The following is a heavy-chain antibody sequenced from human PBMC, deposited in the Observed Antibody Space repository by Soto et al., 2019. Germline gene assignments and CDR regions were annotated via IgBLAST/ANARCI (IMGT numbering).Heavy chain of an antibody. D-gene: IGHD5-18*01. Sequence: SXASLRLSCAGSGFPFSRYSMNWVRQAPGKGLEWVSIISSRGDRTSYAESVKGRFTISRDDSKNTLFLHMNSLGAEDTAVYYCPKETPYSYGFQPNALDVCGQGTTVTVSS. CDR2: ISSRGDRT. CDR1: GFPFSRYS. J-gene: IGHJ6*02. V-gene: IGHV3-23*01. CDR3: PKETPYSYGFQPNALDV.